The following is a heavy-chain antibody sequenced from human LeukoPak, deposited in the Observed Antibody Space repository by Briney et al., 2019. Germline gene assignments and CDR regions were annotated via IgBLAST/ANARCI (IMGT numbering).Heavy chain of an antibody. V-gene: IGHV3-7*01. D-gene: IGHD1-1*01. CDR3: ARVGVTTGTTGGAGPSFYFDY. CDR1: GFTFSSYW. CDR2: IKQDGSEK. J-gene: IGHJ4*02. Sequence: GGSLRLSCAASGFTFSSYWMSWVRQAPGKGLEWVANIKQDGSEKYYVDSVKGRFTISRDNAKNSLYLQMNSLRAEDTAVYYCARVGVTTGTTGGAGPSFYFDYWGQGTLVTVSS.